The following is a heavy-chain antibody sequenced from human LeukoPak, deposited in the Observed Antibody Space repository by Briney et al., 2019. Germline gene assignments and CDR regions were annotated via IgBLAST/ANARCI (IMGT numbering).Heavy chain of an antibody. Sequence: PGGSLRLSCAASGFTFSTYGIHWVRQAPGRGLEWVAFIWYDGGNKYYADSVKGRFTISRDNSKNTLYLQMNSLRAEDTAVYYCARGETTARFDPWGQGTLVTVSS. D-gene: IGHD5-18*01. CDR3: ARGETTARFDP. J-gene: IGHJ5*02. CDR1: GFTFSTYG. V-gene: IGHV3-33*01. CDR2: IWYDGGNK.